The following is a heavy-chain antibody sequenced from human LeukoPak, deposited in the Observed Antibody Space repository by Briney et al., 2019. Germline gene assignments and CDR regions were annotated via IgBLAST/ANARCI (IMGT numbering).Heavy chain of an antibody. CDR1: MDSIRGFY. Sequence: SETLSLICTVSMDSIRGFYWSWFRQPPGKGLEWIGYIYYSGNTNYNPSLKSRVTISVDTSRKQFSLKLTSVTAADTAVYFCARVGYGSGSYQAGFDFWGPGTLVTVSS. J-gene: IGHJ4*02. CDR2: IYYSGNT. CDR3: ARVGYGSGSYQAGFDF. V-gene: IGHV4-59*01. D-gene: IGHD3-10*01.